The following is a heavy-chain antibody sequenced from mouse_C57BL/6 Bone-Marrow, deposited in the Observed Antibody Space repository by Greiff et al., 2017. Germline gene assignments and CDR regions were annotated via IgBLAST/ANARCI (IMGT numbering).Heavy chain of an antibody. J-gene: IGHJ1*03. CDR1: GYTFTSYW. CDR3: ARGGDYDVLYWYFGV. D-gene: IGHD2-4*01. Sequence: QVQLKQPGAELVMPGASVKLSCKASGYTFTSYWMHWVKQRPGQGLEWIGEIDPSDSYTNYNQKFKGKSTLTVDKSSSTAYMQLSSLTSEASAVYYCARGGDYDVLYWYFGVWGTGTTVTVSS. V-gene: IGHV1-69*01. CDR2: IDPSDSYT.